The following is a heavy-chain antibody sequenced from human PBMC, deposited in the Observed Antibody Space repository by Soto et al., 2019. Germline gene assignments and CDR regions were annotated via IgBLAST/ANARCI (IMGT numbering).Heavy chain of an antibody. CDR2: IYHSGST. V-gene: IGHV4-30-2*01. Sequence: TLSLTCAVSGGSISSGGYSWSWIRQPPGKGLEWIGYIYHSGSTYYNPSLKSRVTISVDRSKNQFSLKLSSVTAADTAVYYCARGDTMLDGMDVWGQGTTVTVSS. D-gene: IGHD3-10*01. J-gene: IGHJ6*02. CDR1: GGSISSGGYS. CDR3: ARGDTMLDGMDV.